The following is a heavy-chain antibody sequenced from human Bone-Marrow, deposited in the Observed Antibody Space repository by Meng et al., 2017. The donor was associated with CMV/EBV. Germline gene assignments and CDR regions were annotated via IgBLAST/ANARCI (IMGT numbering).Heavy chain of an antibody. CDR1: GFTFSSYS. J-gene: IGHJ4*02. V-gene: IGHV3-21*05. CDR2: ISSSGNI. Sequence: GGSLRLSCAASGFTFSSYSMNWVRQAPGKGLEWVSYISSSGNIYYADSVKGRFTISRDNAKNSLYLQMNSLRAEDTAVYYCARDPPYYYDSSGYYPYYWGQGTLVTVSS. D-gene: IGHD3-22*01. CDR3: ARDPPYYYDSSGYYPYY.